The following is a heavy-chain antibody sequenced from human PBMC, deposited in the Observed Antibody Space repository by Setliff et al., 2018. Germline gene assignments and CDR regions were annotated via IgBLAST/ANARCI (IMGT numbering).Heavy chain of an antibody. CDR2: IYYSGST. D-gene: IGHD3-10*01. V-gene: IGHV4-59*01. J-gene: IGHJ4*02. CDR1: GFTFNTYT. Sequence: PSETLRLSCSASGFTFNTYTMHWIRQPPGKGLEWIGYIYYSGSTDSHPSLKSRVSISIDTSKNQFSLNVRSVTAADTAIYYCAKGRGEMDSWGQGILVTVSS. CDR3: AKGRGEMDS.